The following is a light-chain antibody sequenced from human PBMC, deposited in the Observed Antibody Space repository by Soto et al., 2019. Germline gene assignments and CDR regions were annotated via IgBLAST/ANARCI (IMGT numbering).Light chain of an antibody. CDR3: CSYAGSTNYVV. J-gene: IGLJ2*01. CDR2: EVS. V-gene: IGLV2-23*02. CDR1: SSDVGSYNL. Sequence: QSSLAQPASVSGSPGRSITISRTGTSSDVGSYNLVSWYQQHPGKAPKLMIYEVSKRPSGVSNRFSGSKSGNTASLTISGLQAEDEADYYCCSYAGSTNYVVFGGGTKVTVL.